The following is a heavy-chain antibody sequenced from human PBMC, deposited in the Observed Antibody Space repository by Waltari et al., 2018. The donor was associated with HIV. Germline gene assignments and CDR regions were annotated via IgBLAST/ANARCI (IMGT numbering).Heavy chain of an antibody. CDR1: RFLMQDFA. CDR2: ISWNGSII. Sequence: QLVVSGEGWVQPGRSLRLSCAASRFLMQDFAMHWARRAAGKGREWVASISWNGSIIGSAASVKARFTISRDTARDVVYLQMNSLRAADTARYFWASGDEYYGGYGGASDLWGQGPMVTVSS. J-gene: IGHJ3*01. CDR3: ASGDEYYGGYGGASDL. D-gene: IGHD2-21*01. V-gene: IGHV3-9*01.